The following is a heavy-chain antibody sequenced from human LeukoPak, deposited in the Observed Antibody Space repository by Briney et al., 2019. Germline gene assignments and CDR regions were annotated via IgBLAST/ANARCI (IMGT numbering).Heavy chain of an antibody. Sequence: GGSLRLSCAASGFTFSSYAMSWVRQAPGKGLEWVANIKQGGSEKYYVDSVKGRFIISRDNAKNSLYLQMNSLRAEDTAVYYCARESPSNYDFWSGYYSAFDIWGQGTMVTVSS. D-gene: IGHD3-3*01. V-gene: IGHV3-7*03. CDR2: IKQGGSEK. J-gene: IGHJ3*02. CDR1: GFTFSSYA. CDR3: ARESPSNYDFWSGYYSAFDI.